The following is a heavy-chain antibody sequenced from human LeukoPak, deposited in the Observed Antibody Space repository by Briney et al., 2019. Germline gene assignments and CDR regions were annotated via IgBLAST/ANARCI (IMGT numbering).Heavy chain of an antibody. CDR1: GYTFTSYA. D-gene: IGHD3-22*01. Sequence: ASVKVSCKASGYTFTSYAMHWVRQAPGQRLEWMGWINAGNGNTKYSQKFQGRVTITRDTSASTAYMELSSLRSEDTAVYYCARVPLNYYDSSGYSYYFDYWGQGTLVTVSS. CDR3: ARVPLNYYDSSGYSYYFDY. V-gene: IGHV1-3*01. J-gene: IGHJ4*02. CDR2: INAGNGNT.